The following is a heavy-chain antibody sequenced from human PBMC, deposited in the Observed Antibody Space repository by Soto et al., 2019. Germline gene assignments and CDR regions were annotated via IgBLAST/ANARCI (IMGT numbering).Heavy chain of an antibody. D-gene: IGHD1-26*01. CDR3: ACRRSRGRALLFDP. CDR2: IYYSGST. Sequence: PSETLSLTCTVSGGSISSGVYYWGWIRQPPGKGLEWIGYIYYSGSTYYNPSLKSRVTISVDTSKNQFSLKLSSVTAADTAVYYCACRRSRGRALLFDPWGQGTLVTVSS. CDR1: GGSISSGVYY. J-gene: IGHJ5*02. V-gene: IGHV4-30-4*01.